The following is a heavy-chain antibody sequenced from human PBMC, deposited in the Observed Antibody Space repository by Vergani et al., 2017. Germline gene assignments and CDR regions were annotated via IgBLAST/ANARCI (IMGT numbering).Heavy chain of an antibody. Sequence: EVQLLQSGGGVIQPGGSVRLSCAASGFTFSACPMTWVRQAPGKGLEWVSAISGSGGNTFYTDSVKGRFTISRDNSKDTLYLQMNSLRVEDTAVYYCARTMRHYHYYGMDVWGQGTTVTVSS. J-gene: IGHJ6*02. CDR2: ISGSGGNT. CDR3: ARTMRHYHYYGMDV. V-gene: IGHV3-23*01. D-gene: IGHD3-22*01. CDR1: GFTFSACP.